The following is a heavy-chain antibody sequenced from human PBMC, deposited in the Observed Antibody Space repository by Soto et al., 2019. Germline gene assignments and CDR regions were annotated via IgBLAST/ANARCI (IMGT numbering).Heavy chain of an antibody. CDR2: IIPIFGTA. Sequence: QVQLVQSGAEVKKPGSSVKVSCKASGGTFSSYAFSWVRQAPGQGLEWMGGIIPIFGTANYAQKFQGRVTITADESTSTAYMELRCLRSEDTAVYYCARDGVAAPWFDPWCQGTLVTVSS. CDR1: GGTFSSYA. V-gene: IGHV1-69*12. J-gene: IGHJ5*02. CDR3: ARDGVAAPWFDP. D-gene: IGHD6-6*01.